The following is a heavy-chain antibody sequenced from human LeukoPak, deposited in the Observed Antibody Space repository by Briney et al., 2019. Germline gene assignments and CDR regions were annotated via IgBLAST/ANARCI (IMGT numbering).Heavy chain of an antibody. J-gene: IGHJ4*02. CDR1: GFTFSSYW. V-gene: IGHV3-7*01. D-gene: IGHD3-10*01. Sequence: GGSLRLSCAASGFTFSSYWMSRVRQAPGKGLEWVANIKQDGSEKYYVDSVKGRFTISRDNAKNSLYLQMNSLRAEDTAVYYCARVNSGSYYGFDYWGQGTLVTVSS. CDR3: ARVNSGSYYGFDY. CDR2: IKQDGSEK.